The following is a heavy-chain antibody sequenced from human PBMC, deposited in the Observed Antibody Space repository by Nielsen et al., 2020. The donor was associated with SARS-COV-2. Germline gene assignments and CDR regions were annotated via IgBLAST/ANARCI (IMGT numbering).Heavy chain of an antibody. V-gene: IGHV3-23*01. CDR3: AKRVDTSMVIGPFDI. D-gene: IGHD5-18*01. CDR2: ISGSGGNT. J-gene: IGHJ3*02. Sequence: GESLKISCAASGFTFNSYAMSWVRQTPGKGLEWVSAISGSGGNTYYADSVKGRFTISRDNSKNTVYLQMNSLRAEDTAVYYCAKRVDTSMVIGPFDIWGQGTMVTVSS. CDR1: GFTFNSYA.